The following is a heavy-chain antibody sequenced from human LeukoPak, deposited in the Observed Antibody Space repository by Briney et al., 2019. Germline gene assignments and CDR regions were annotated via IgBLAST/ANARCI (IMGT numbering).Heavy chain of an antibody. CDR1: GYTFTGYY. Sequence: ASVKVSCKASGYTFTGYYMHWVRPAPGQGLEWMGWINPNSGGTNYDQKFQGRVTMTRDTSISTAYMELSRLRSDDTAAYYCARGGLLSGFDYWGQGTLVTVSS. J-gene: IGHJ4*02. D-gene: IGHD2/OR15-2a*01. V-gene: IGHV1-2*02. CDR2: INPNSGGT. CDR3: ARGGLLSGFDY.